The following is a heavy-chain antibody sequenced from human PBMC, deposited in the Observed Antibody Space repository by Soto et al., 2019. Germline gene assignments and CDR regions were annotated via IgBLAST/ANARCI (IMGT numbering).Heavy chain of an antibody. CDR1: GGSISSGDYF. J-gene: IGHJ4*02. V-gene: IGHV4-30-4*01. CDR2: IYSTGST. CDR3: ARRMPIYRYPFHY. D-gene: IGHD3-16*02. Sequence: QVQLQESGPGLVKSSQTLSLTCTVSGGSISSGDYFWSWIRQPPGKGLVWIGYIYSTGSTYYNPSLTSRFTISVDPSKTQFSLTLTSVTAAPTPVYYCARRMPIYRYPFHYWGQGSLVTVSS.